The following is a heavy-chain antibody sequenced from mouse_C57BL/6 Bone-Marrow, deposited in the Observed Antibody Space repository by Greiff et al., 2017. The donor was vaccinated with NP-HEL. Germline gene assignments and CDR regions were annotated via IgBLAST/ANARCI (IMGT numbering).Heavy chain of an antibody. CDR1: GYTFTSYW. CDR3: ARRGARPGAMDY. V-gene: IGHV1-69*01. D-gene: IGHD3-1*01. Sequence: QVQLQQSGAELVMPGASVKLSCKASGYTFTSYWMHWVKPRPGQGLEWIGEIDPSDRYTNYNQKFKGKSTLTVDKSSSTAYMQFSSLTSEDSAIYYCARRGARPGAMDYWGQGTSVTVSS. CDR2: IDPSDRYT. J-gene: IGHJ4*01.